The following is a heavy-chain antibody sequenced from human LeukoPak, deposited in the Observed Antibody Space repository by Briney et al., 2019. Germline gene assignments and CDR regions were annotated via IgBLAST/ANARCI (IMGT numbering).Heavy chain of an antibody. Sequence: PSETLSLTCTVSGGSISSSSYYWGWIRQPPGKGLEWIGEINHSGSTNYNPSLKSRVIISVDTSKNQFSLKLSSVTAANTAVYYCARVDYRDYSKDFDYWGQGTLVTVSS. CDR2: INHSGST. J-gene: IGHJ4*02. CDR1: GGSISSSSYY. D-gene: IGHD4-17*01. CDR3: ARVDYRDYSKDFDY. V-gene: IGHV4-39*07.